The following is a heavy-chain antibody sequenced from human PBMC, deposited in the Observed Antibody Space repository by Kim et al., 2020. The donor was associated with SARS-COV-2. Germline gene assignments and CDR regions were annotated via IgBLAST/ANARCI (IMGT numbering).Heavy chain of an antibody. D-gene: IGHD4-17*01. Sequence: GGSLRLSCAASGFTFSSYGMHWVRQAPGKGLEWVAVIWYDGSNKYYADPVKGRFTISRDNSKNTLYLQMNSLRAEDTAVYYCARAIIDYGGSYYYYGMDVWGQGTTVTVSS. V-gene: IGHV3-33*01. CDR1: GFTFSSYG. CDR3: ARAIIDYGGSYYYYGMDV. CDR2: IWYDGSNK. J-gene: IGHJ6*02.